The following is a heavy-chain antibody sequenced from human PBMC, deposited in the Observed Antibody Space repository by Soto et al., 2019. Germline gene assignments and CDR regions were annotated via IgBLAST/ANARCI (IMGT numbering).Heavy chain of an antibody. CDR1: GFTFSTFW. V-gene: IGHV3-74*01. Sequence: EVQLVESGGGLVQPGGSLRLSCEASGFTFSTFWRHWGRQAPGKGLVWVSRINSDGSSTNYADSVKGRVTISRDNAKNMLYLQMNSLRAEDTAVYYCARDFEYWGQGTPVTVSS. J-gene: IGHJ4*02. CDR2: INSDGSST. CDR3: ARDFEY.